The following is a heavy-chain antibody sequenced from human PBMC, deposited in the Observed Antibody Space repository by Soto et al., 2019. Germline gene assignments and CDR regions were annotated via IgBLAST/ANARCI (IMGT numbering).Heavy chain of an antibody. J-gene: IGHJ4*02. CDR3: ARGGQWDFLSDY. CDR1: GYTFTRYA. Sequence: ASVKVSCKASGYTFTRYAMHWVRQAPGQRLEWMGWINAGNDNTHYEQKLQGRVTLTTDTSTSTAYMELRSLRSDDTAVYFCARGGQWDFLSDYWGQGTLVTVSS. V-gene: IGHV1-3*01. CDR2: INAGNDNT. D-gene: IGHD1-26*01.